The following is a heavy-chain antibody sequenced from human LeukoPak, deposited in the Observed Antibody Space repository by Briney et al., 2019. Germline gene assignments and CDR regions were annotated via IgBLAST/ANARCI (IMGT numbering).Heavy chain of an antibody. CDR3: ARSPFHPVAVTNWFDP. D-gene: IGHD6-19*01. Sequence: PSETLSLTCTVSGYSISSGYYWGWIRQPPGKGLEWIGSIYHSGSTYYNPSLKSRVTISVDTSKNQFSLKLSSVTAADTAVYYCARSPFHPVAVTNWFDPWGQGTLVTVSS. J-gene: IGHJ5*02. V-gene: IGHV4-38-2*02. CDR2: IYHSGST. CDR1: GYSISSGYY.